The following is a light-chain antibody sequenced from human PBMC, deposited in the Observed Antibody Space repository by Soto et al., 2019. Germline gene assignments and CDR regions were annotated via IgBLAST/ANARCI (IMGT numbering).Light chain of an antibody. Sequence: QSVLNQPASESGSPGQSITISCTGTSSDVGGYNYVSWYQHHPGKAPKLMIFDVSNRPSGVSNRFSGSNSGNTASLTISGLQPEDEADYYCSSYTTSNTRQIVFGTGTKVTVL. V-gene: IGLV2-14*03. CDR1: SSDVGGYNY. J-gene: IGLJ1*01. CDR2: DVS. CDR3: SSYTTSNTRQIV.